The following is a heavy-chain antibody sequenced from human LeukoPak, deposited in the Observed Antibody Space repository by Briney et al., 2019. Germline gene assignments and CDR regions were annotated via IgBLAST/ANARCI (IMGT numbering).Heavy chain of an antibody. CDR2: ISGSGGST. V-gene: IGHV3-23*01. CDR1: GGSISSYY. J-gene: IGHJ4*02. D-gene: IGHD4-17*01. Sequence: ETLSLTCTVSGGSISSYYWSWIRQPPGKGLEWVSAISGSGGSTYYADSVKGRFTISRDNSKNTLYLQMNSLRAEDTAVYYCAKCRMTTVTPFDYWGQGTLVTVSS. CDR3: AKCRMTTVTPFDY.